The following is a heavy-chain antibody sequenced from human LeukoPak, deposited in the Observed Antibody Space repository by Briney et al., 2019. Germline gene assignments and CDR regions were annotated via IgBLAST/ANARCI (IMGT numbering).Heavy chain of an antibody. CDR2: IVVGSGDP. Sequence: TAVKVSCKASGFTFISSTIQGVRQARGQRLDWIGWIVVGSGDPNYAQKFQERVTITRDMSTSTAYMELSSLRSDDTSVYYCAADLSPTMFDPWGQGTLVTVSS. V-gene: IGHV1-58*02. D-gene: IGHD5-12*01. CDR3: AADLSPTMFDP. J-gene: IGHJ5*02. CDR1: GFTFISST.